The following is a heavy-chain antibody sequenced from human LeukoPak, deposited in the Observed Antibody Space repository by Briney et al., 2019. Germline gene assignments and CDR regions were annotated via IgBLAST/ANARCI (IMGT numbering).Heavy chain of an antibody. D-gene: IGHD4-17*01. V-gene: IGHV5-51*01. Sequence: GESLKISCKGSGYSFTSYWIGWVRQMPGKGLEWMGIIYPGDSDTRYSPSFQGQVTISDDKSISTAYLQRSILKASDTAMYYCARSDYGDYSNWFDAWGQGTLVTVSS. J-gene: IGHJ5*02. CDR2: IYPGDSDT. CDR3: ARSDYGDYSNWFDA. CDR1: GYSFTSYW.